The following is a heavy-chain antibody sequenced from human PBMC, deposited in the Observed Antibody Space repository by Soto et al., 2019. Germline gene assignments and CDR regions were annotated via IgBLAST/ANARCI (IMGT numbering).Heavy chain of an antibody. D-gene: IGHD6-13*01. CDR3: ARATAAAVGMFDY. J-gene: IGHJ4*02. V-gene: IGHV4-39*01. CDR2: IYYSGST. Sequence: SETLSLTCTVSGGSISSSSYYWGWIRQPPGKGLEWIGSIYYSGSTYYNPSLKSRVTISVDTSKNQFSLKLSSVTAADTAVYYCARATAAAVGMFDYWGQGTLVTVSS. CDR1: GGSISSSSYY.